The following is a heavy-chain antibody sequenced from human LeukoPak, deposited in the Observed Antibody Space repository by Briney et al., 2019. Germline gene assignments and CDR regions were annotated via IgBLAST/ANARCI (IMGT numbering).Heavy chain of an antibody. CDR2: ISYDGSNK. CDR3: ARDWGNWGYGWYFDH. CDR1: GFTFSSYG. J-gene: IGHJ4*02. D-gene: IGHD7-27*01. Sequence: GRSLRLSCAASGFTFSSYGMHWVRQAPGKGLEWVAVISYDGSNKYYADSVKGRFTISRDNSKNTLYLQMNTLRVEDTAVYYCARDWGNWGYGWYFDHWGQGTLVTVSS. V-gene: IGHV3-30*03.